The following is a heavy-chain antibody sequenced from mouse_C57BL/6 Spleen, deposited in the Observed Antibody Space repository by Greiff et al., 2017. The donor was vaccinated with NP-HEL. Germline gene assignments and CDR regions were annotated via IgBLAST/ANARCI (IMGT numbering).Heavy chain of an antibody. D-gene: IGHD2-5*01. V-gene: IGHV1-19*01. CDR3: ARSLYYSNPDY. CDR2: INPYNGGT. Sequence: VQLKQSGPVLVKPGASVKMSCKASGYTFTDYYMNWVKQSHGKSLEWIGVINPYNGGTSYNQKFKGKATLTVDKSSSTAYMELNSLTSEDSAVYYCARSLYYSNPDYWGQGTTLTVSS. J-gene: IGHJ2*01. CDR1: GYTFTDYY.